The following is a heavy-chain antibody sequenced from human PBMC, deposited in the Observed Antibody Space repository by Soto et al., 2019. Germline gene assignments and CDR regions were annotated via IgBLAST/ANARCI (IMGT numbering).Heavy chain of an antibody. CDR3: ARDRRALIQLPFYY. V-gene: IGHV3-30*04. Sequence: GGSLRLSCAASGFTFRSHAMHWVRQAPGKGLEWVAVRSHDGTNEYYADSVKGRFTISRDSSKNTLYLQINSLRAEDTAVYYCARDRRALIQLPFYYWGQGTLVTVSS. J-gene: IGHJ4*02. D-gene: IGHD5-18*01. CDR2: RSHDGTNE. CDR1: GFTFRSHA.